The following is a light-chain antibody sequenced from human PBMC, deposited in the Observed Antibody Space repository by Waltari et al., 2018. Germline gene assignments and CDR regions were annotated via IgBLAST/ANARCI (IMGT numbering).Light chain of an antibody. Sequence: QSVLTQPPSASGTPGQRVTISCSGRLSNTESNTENWYRDLPGPGPKLLSYGVNARPSGAPDRVSCSKSGTSASLAIRGLRSSDEADYYCAGWDDSLNGPVFGGGTKLTVL. CDR3: AGWDDSLNGPV. V-gene: IGLV1-44*01. J-gene: IGLJ3*02. CDR2: GVN. CDR1: LSNTESNT.